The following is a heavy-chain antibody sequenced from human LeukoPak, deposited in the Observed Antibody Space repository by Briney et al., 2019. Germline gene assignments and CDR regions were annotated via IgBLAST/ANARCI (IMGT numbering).Heavy chain of an antibody. V-gene: IGHV3-23*01. CDR2: ISGSGGST. J-gene: IGHJ5*02. Sequence: GGSLRLSCAASGFTFSSYAMSWVRQAPGKGLEWVSTISGSGGSTYYADSVKGRFTISRDNSKNTLYLQMNSLRAEDTAVYYCAKARYFRHGAGNWFDPWGQGTLVTVSS. CDR3: AKARYFRHGAGNWFDP. D-gene: IGHD3-9*01. CDR1: GFTFSSYA.